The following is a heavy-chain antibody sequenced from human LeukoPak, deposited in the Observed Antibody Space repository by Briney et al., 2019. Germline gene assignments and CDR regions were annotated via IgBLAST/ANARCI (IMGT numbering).Heavy chain of an antibody. J-gene: IGHJ5*02. Sequence: PGRSLRLSCAASGFTFSSYGMHWVRQAPGKGLEWVAVIWYDGSNKYYADCVKGRFTISRDNSKNTLYLQMNSPRAEDTAVYYCAKNPRSYDSSGYYYPDPWGQGTLVTVSS. CDR3: AKNPRSYDSSGYYYPDP. CDR2: IWYDGSNK. CDR1: GFTFSSYG. D-gene: IGHD3-22*01. V-gene: IGHV3-33*06.